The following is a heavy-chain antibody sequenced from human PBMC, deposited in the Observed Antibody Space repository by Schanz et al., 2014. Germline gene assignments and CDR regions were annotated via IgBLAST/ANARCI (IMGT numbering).Heavy chain of an antibody. Sequence: EVELVESGGGLVKPGGSLRLSCVVSGFTFTNAWMSWVRQAPGKGLEWVGRIKSNTDGGTTDYATPAKGRFTISRDDSKNTLYLQMNSLKSEATAVYYCTSMATIPRNWFDPWGQGTLVTVSS. D-gene: IGHD2-2*02. CDR2: IKSNTDGGTT. CDR1: GFTFTNAW. V-gene: IGHV3-15*01. J-gene: IGHJ5*02. CDR3: TSMATIPRNWFDP.